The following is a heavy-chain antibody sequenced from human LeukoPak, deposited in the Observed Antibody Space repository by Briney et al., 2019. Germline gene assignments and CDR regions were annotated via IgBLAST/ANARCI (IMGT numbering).Heavy chain of an antibody. CDR3: ARVSGYGDHGFDY. CDR1: GFTVSSNY. CDR2: IYSGGST. V-gene: IGHV3-53*01. Sequence: PGGSLRLSCAASGFTVSSNYMSWVRQAPGKGLEWVSVIYSGGSTYYADPVKGRFTISRDNSKNTLYLQMNSLRAEVTAVYYCARVSGYGDHGFDYWGQGTLVTVSS. D-gene: IGHD4-17*01. J-gene: IGHJ4*02.